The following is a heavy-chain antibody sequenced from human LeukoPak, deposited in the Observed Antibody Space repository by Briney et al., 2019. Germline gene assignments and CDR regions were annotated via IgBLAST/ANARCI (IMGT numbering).Heavy chain of an antibody. CDR3: AKEVGGTYYYFDY. CDR2: ISNSGVTT. CDR1: GFSFSSYA. D-gene: IGHD1-26*01. Sequence: PGGSLRLSCAASGFSFSSYAMSWVRQAPGKGLEWVSSISNSGVTTYYADSVKGRFTLSRDNSKNTLYLQMNSLRAGDTAVYYCAKEVGGTYYYFDYWGQGTLVTVSS. J-gene: IGHJ4*02. V-gene: IGHV3-23*01.